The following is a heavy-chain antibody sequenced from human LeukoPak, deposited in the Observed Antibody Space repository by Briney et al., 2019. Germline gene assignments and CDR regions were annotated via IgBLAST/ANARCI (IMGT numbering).Heavy chain of an antibody. Sequence: SETLSLTCAVSGGSISNYYWSWIPQPPGKGLEWLGYIHYSGYTNYNPSLKSRVTISVDTSKNQFSLNLSSVTAADTAVYYCARHWGSDWYFDLWGRGTLVTVSS. V-gene: IGHV4-59*01. D-gene: IGHD7-27*01. CDR2: IHYSGYT. CDR3: ARHWGSDWYFDL. CDR1: GGSISNYY. J-gene: IGHJ2*01.